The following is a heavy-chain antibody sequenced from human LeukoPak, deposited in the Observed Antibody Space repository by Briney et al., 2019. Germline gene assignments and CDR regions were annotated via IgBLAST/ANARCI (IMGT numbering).Heavy chain of an antibody. Sequence: SETLSPTCTVSGGSISSSSYYWGWIRQPPGKGLEWIGSIYYSGSTYYNPSLKSRVTISVDTSKNQFSLKLSSVTAADTAVYYCARTPGYYGSGSSPRDAFDIWGQGTMVTVSS. CDR2: IYYSGST. CDR1: GGSISSSSYY. J-gene: IGHJ3*02. V-gene: IGHV4-39*01. D-gene: IGHD3-10*01. CDR3: ARTPGYYGSGSSPRDAFDI.